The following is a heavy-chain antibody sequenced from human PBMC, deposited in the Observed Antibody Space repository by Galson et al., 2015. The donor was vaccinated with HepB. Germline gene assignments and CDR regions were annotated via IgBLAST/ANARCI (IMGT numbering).Heavy chain of an antibody. CDR1: GGSFSGYY. CDR2: INHSGST. Sequence: ETLSLTCAVYGGSFSGYYWSWIRQPPGKGLEWIGEINHSGSTNYNPSLKSRVTISVDTSKNQFSLKLSSVTAADTAVYYCARGLSTHDYVWGSSSLPKKRINGMDVWGQGTTVTVSS. V-gene: IGHV4-34*01. CDR3: ARGLSTHDYVWGSSSLPKKRINGMDV. D-gene: IGHD3-16*01. J-gene: IGHJ6*02.